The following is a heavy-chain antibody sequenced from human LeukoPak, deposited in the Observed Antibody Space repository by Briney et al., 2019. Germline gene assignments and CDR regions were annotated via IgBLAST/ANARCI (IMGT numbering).Heavy chain of an antibody. Sequence: PGGSLRLSCAASEFTFSSYPMNWVRQAPGKGLEWVSVISGSGGATFYGDSVQGRFTISRDNSRDTLYLQMSSLRAEDTAVYYCGKYLQTTVGANDYWGQGTLVTVSS. CDR2: ISGSGGAT. CDR3: GKYLQTTVGANDY. D-gene: IGHD1-26*01. J-gene: IGHJ4*02. V-gene: IGHV3-23*01. CDR1: EFTFSSYP.